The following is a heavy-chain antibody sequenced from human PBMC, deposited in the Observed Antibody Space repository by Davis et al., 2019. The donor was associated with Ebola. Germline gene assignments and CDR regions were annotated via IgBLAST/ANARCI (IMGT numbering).Heavy chain of an antibody. D-gene: IGHD5-24*01. J-gene: IGHJ5*02. CDR1: GGSISSYY. V-gene: IGHV4-59*01. Sequence: MPSETLSLTCTVSGGSISSYYWSWIRQPPGKGLEWIGYFYYSGSTNYNPSLKSRVTISVDTSKNQFSLKLSSVTAADTAVYYCARVRRDGYLSWGQGTLVTVSS. CDR2: FYYSGST. CDR3: ARVRRDGYLS.